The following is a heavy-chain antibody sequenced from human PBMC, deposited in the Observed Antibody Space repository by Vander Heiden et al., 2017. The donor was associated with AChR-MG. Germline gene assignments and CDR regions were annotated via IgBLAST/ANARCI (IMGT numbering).Heavy chain of an antibody. CDR1: GFTFRSYA. Sequence: EVQLLESAGGLIQPGGSLRLSCAASGFTFRSYAMSWVRQAPGKGLEWVSAISGSDGSTYYADSVKGRFTISRDNSKNTLYLHMNSLRAEDTAVYYCAKRVGYSSGWYAFDIWGQGTMVTVSS. V-gene: IGHV3-23*01. D-gene: IGHD6-19*01. CDR2: ISGSDGST. CDR3: AKRVGYSSGWYAFDI. J-gene: IGHJ3*02.